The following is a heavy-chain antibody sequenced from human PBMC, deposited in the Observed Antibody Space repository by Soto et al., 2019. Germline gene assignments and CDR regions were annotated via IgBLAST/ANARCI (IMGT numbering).Heavy chain of an antibody. CDR3: ATINYYYSQFGPWGAGRGWFDP. J-gene: IGHJ5*02. CDR1: GYPLTELS. Sequence: ASVKVSCKVSGYPLTELSMHWVRQAPGKGLEGMGGFDPEDGETIYAQKFQNRVTMTEDTSTNTGYMEVSRLCSEETAVCSCATINYYYSQFGPWGAGRGWFDPWGQGTLVTVSS. CDR2: FDPEDGET. V-gene: IGHV1-24*01. D-gene: IGHD3-22*01.